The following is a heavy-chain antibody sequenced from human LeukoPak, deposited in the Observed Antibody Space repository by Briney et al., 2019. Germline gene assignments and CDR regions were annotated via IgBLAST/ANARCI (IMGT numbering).Heavy chain of an antibody. Sequence: PGGSLRLSCAASGFTFSSYAMHWVRQAPGKGLEYVSAISSNGGSTYYANSVKGRFTISRDNSKNTLYLQMGSLRAEDMAVYYCARDRTKIPGITMVRGVTKFYYYYMDVWGKGTTVTVSS. CDR1: GFTFSSYA. J-gene: IGHJ6*03. V-gene: IGHV3-64*01. CDR2: ISSNGGST. CDR3: ARDRTKIPGITMVRGVTKFYYYYMDV. D-gene: IGHD3-10*01.